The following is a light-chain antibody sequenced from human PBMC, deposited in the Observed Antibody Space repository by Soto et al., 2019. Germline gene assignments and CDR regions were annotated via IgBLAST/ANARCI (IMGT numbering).Light chain of an antibody. CDR3: LQYYSWTPHT. V-gene: IGKV3-15*01. CDR1: QSISSN. J-gene: IGKJ2*01. Sequence: EIVMTQSPATLSVSPGERATLSCRASQSISSNLAWYQQKPGQAPRLLIYGASTRATGIPVRFSGSGSGTEFTLTISSLQSEDFAVYYCLQYYSWTPHTFGQGTKLEIK. CDR2: GAS.